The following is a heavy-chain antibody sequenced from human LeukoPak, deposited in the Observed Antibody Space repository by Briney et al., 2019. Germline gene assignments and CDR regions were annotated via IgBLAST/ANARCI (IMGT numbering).Heavy chain of an antibody. CDR2: ITTRSGDT. V-gene: IGHV1-46*01. D-gene: IGHD5-18*01. CDR3: ARDSYGSDY. CDR1: GYSFSDHH. J-gene: IGHJ4*02. Sequence: ASVKVSCKASGYSFSDHHMHWVRQAPGQGLEWMGKITTRSGDTTYAQNFQDRITLTRDTSTSTVYMQLSRLRSEDTAVYHCARDSYGSDYWGQGTLVTVSS.